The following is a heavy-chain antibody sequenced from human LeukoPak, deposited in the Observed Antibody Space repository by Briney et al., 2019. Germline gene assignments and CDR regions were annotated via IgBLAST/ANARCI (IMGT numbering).Heavy chain of an antibody. Sequence: ASVKVSCKASGYTFTSYDINWVRQATGQGLEWMGWMNPNSGNTGYAQKFQGRVTMTRDTSTSTVYMELSSLRSEDTAVYYCARAQRWLSYYYYYMDVWGKGTTVTISS. V-gene: IGHV1-8*01. CDR1: GYTFTSYD. CDR2: MNPNSGNT. J-gene: IGHJ6*03. D-gene: IGHD5-24*01. CDR3: ARAQRWLSYYYYYMDV.